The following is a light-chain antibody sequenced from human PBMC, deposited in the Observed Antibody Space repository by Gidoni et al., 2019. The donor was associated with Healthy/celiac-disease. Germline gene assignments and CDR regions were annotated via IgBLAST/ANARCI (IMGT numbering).Light chain of an antibody. CDR1: QSVSSSY. J-gene: IGKJ4*01. Sequence: EIVLTQSPGTLSLSPGERATLPCRASQSVSSSYSAWYQQKPGQAPRLLIYGASSTATGTPDRFSGSGSGTDFTLTIRGLEPEDFAVYYCQQYGSSPSFGGGTKVEIK. CDR2: GAS. CDR3: QQYGSSPS. V-gene: IGKV3-20*01.